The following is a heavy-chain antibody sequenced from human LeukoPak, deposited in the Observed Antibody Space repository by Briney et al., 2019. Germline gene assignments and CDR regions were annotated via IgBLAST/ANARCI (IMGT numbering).Heavy chain of an antibody. CDR2: IYHSGYT. CDR3: ARHHL. CDR1: GGSSTSSGYY. V-gene: IGHV4-39*01. Sequence: SETLSLTCAVSGGSSTSSGYYWGWIRQPPGKGLEWIGSIYHSGYTYYNPSLKSRVTISVDKSENQFSLRLHSVTAADTAVYYCARHHLWGQGTLVTVSP. J-gene: IGHJ4*02.